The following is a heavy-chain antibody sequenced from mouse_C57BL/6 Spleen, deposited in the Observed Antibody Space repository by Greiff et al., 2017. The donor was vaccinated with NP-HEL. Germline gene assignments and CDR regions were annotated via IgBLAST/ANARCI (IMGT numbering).Heavy chain of an antibody. D-gene: IGHD3-2*02. Sequence: VQLQESGPELVKPGASVKISCKASGYAFSSSWMNWVKQRPGKGLEWIGRIYPGDGDTNYNGKFKGKATLTADKSSSTAYMQLSSLTSEDSAVYVCARNSGPYYYAMDDWGQGTSVTVSS. J-gene: IGHJ4*01. CDR3: ARNSGPYYYAMDD. V-gene: IGHV1-82*01. CDR1: GYAFSSSW. CDR2: IYPGDGDT.